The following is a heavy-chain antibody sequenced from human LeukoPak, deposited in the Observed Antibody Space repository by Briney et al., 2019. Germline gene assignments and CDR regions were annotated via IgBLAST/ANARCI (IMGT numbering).Heavy chain of an antibody. CDR3: ARGRITMVRGANGSWFDP. V-gene: IGHV1-2*02. J-gene: IGHJ5*02. CDR1: GYTFTGYY. D-gene: IGHD3-10*01. Sequence: GASVKVSCKASGYTFTGYYMHWVRQAPGQGLEWMGWINPNSGGTNYAQKFQGRVTMTRDTSISTAYMELSRLRSDDTAVYYCARGRITMVRGANGSWFDPWGQGTLVTVSS. CDR2: INPNSGGT.